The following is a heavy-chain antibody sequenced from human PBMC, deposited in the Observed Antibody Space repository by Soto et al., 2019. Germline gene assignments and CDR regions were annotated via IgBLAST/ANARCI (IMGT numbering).Heavy chain of an antibody. D-gene: IGHD3-3*01. CDR3: AKDRTIFGVGPDAFDI. CDR1: GFTFSSYA. J-gene: IGHJ3*02. Sequence: LRLSCAASGFTFSSYAMSWVRQAPGKGLEWVSAISGSGGSTYYADSVKGRFTISRDNSKNTLYLQMNSLRAEDTAVYYCAKDRTIFGVGPDAFDIWGQGTMVTVSS. CDR2: ISGSGGST. V-gene: IGHV3-23*01.